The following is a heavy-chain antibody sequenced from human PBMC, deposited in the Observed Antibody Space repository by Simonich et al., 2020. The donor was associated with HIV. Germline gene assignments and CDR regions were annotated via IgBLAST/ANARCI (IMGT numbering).Heavy chain of an antibody. D-gene: IGHD3-22*01. CDR2: INPTSGGT. CDR1: GYTFTGYY. V-gene: IGHV1-2*02. Sequence: QVQLVQSGAEVKKPGASVKVSCKASGYTFTGYYMHWVRQAPGQGLEWMGWINPTSGGTNYSQKFQGRVTMTRDTSISTAYMELSRLRSDDTAVYYCARGGAYYEGGAFDIWGQGTMVTVSS. CDR3: ARGGAYYEGGAFDI. J-gene: IGHJ3*02.